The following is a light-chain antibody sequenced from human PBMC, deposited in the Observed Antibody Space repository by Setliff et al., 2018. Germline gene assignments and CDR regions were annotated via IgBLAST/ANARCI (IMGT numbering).Light chain of an antibody. J-gene: IGLJ1*01. Sequence: SVLTQPPSASGSPGQSVTISCTGTSSDVGGYNYVSRYQQHPGQAPKLMIYEVSKRPSGVPDRFSGSKSGNTASLTVSGLQAEDEADYYCSSYAGSNNYVFGTGTRSPS. CDR1: SSDVGGYNY. CDR2: EVS. V-gene: IGLV2-8*01. CDR3: SSYAGSNNYV.